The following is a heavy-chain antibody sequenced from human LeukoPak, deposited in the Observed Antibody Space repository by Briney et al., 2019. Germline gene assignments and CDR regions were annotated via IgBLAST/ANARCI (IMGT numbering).Heavy chain of an antibody. CDR2: IKQDGTEK. CDR1: GFTFSTYA. V-gene: IGHV3-7*01. CDR3: AKAIDYGYPGGY. Sequence: GGSLRLSCAASGFTFSTYAMSWVRQAPGKGLEWVANIKQDGTEKYYVDSVKGRFTVSRDNAKNSLYLQMNSLGAEDTAVYYCAKAIDYGYPGGYWGQGTLVTVSS. D-gene: IGHD4-17*01. J-gene: IGHJ4*02.